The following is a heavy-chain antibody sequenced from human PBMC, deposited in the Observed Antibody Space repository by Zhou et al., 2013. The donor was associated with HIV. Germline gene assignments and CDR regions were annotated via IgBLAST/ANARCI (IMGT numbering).Heavy chain of an antibody. V-gene: IGHV1-2*02. CDR3: AGYGSGYNWFYY. J-gene: IGHJ4*02. Sequence: QVQVVQSGAEVKKPGSSVKVSCKASGDTFNSYAISWVRQAPGQGLEYLGWIIPSTGDTRYAQNFQGRVTMTSDTSINTAYMELNRLKSDDTAVYYCAGYGSGYNWFYYWGQGTLVTVSS. CDR1: GDTFNSYA. CDR2: IIPSTGDT. D-gene: IGHD5-12*01.